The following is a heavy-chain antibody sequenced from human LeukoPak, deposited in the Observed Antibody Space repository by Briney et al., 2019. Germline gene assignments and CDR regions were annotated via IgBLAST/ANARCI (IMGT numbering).Heavy chain of an antibody. J-gene: IGHJ4*02. CDR1: GFTFSSYA. V-gene: IGHV3-23*01. Sequence: GGSLRLSCAASGFTFSSYAMSWVRQAPEKGLEWVSAISGSGGSTYYADSVKGRFTISRDNSKNTLYLQMNSLRAEDTAVYYCAKALPYTAMGIYYFDYWGQGTLVTVSS. D-gene: IGHD5-18*01. CDR2: ISGSGGST. CDR3: AKALPYTAMGIYYFDY.